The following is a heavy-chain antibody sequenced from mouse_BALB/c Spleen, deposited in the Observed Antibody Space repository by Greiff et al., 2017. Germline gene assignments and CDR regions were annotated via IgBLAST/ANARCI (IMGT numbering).Heavy chain of an antibody. J-gene: IGHJ1*01. Sequence: QVQLKESGAELMKPGASVKISCKATGYTFSSYWIEWVKQRPGHGLEWIGEILPGSGSTNYNEKFKGKATFTADTSSNTAYMQLSSLTSEDSAVYYCARERYRSYWYFDVWGAGTTVTVSS. CDR1: GYTFSSYW. CDR2: ILPGSGST. CDR3: ARERYRSYWYFDV. D-gene: IGHD2-14*01. V-gene: IGHV1-9*01.